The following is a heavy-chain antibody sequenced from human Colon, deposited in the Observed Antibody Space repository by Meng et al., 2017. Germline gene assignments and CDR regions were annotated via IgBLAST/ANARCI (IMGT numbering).Heavy chain of an antibody. J-gene: IGHJ4*02. V-gene: IGHV4-4*02. CDR2: IYHTGST. D-gene: IGHD3-22*01. CDR1: GDSISRTNW. CDR3: ARVIRYAYAEGAFYYGGNYFDY. Sequence: QVQLQESGPGLVKPSGALSLTCAVSGDSISRTNWWSWVRQPPEKGLEWIGEIYHTGSTNFNPSLQNRVTISVDKSKNQFSLKLTSVTAADTAVYFCARVIRYAYAEGAFYYGGNYFDYWGQGILVTVSS.